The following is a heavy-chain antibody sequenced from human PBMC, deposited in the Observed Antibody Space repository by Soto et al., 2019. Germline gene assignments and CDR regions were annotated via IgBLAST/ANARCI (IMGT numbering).Heavy chain of an antibody. J-gene: IGHJ3*02. V-gene: IGHV3-53*01. D-gene: IGHD6-6*01. CDR3: ATPGDSSSSGAFDI. CDR2: IYSGGST. Sequence: EVQLVESGGGLIQPGGSLRLSCAASGFTVSSNYMSWVRQAPGKGLEWVSVIYSGGSTYYADSVKGRFTISRDNSKNTLYLQMNSLRAEDTAVHYCATPGDSSSSGAFDIWGQGTMVTVSS. CDR1: GFTVSSNY.